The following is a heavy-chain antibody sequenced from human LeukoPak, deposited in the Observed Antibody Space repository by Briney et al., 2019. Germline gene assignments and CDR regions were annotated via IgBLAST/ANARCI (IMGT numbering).Heavy chain of an antibody. CDR3: TTASDCSGGSRYFDY. Sequence: GGSLRLSCAASGFTFSHAWMSWVRQAPGKGLEWVGRIKSKTDGGTTDYAAPVKGRFTISRDDSKNTLYLQMNSLKTEDTAVYYCTTASDCSGGSRYFDYWGQGTLVTVSS. CDR2: IKSKTDGGTT. J-gene: IGHJ4*02. D-gene: IGHD2-15*01. CDR1: GFTFSHAW. V-gene: IGHV3-15*01.